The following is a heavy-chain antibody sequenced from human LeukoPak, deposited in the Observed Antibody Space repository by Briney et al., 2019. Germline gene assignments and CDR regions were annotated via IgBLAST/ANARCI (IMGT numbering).Heavy chain of an antibody. D-gene: IGHD2-8*02. V-gene: IGHV1-8*02. Sequence: ASVKVSCKASGYTFTGYYMHWVRQAPGQGLEWMGWMNPNSANTDYAEKFQGRVTMTSDTSISTAYMEVNSLRSEDTAVYYCARGRAGSGYYYGTDVWGQGTTVTVSS. CDR2: MNPNSANT. CDR1: GYTFTGYY. J-gene: IGHJ6*02. CDR3: ARGRAGSGYYYGTDV.